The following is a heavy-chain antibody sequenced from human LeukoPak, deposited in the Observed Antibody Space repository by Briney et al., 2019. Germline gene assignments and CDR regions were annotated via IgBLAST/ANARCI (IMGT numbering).Heavy chain of an antibody. CDR3: AKHWPAAVAGTKGNLYFEY. J-gene: IGHJ4*02. V-gene: IGHV3-23*01. D-gene: IGHD6-19*01. CDR1: RFTFSSYA. Sequence: GSLRLSCAASRFTFSSYAMSWVRQAPGKGLEWVSAISGSGDSTYYADSVKGRFTISRDNSKNTLYLQMNSLRAEDTAVYYCAKHWPAAVAGTKGNLYFEYWGQGTLVAVSS. CDR2: ISGSGDST.